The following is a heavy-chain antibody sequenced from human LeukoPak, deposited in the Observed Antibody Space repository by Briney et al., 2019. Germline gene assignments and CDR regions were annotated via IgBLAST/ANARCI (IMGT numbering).Heavy chain of an antibody. D-gene: IGHD1-1*01. CDR3: ARDLSGHWTYDY. CDR2: ISLDGNNE. CDR1: GFSFTNYA. J-gene: IGHJ4*01. V-gene: IGHV3-30-3*01. Sequence: GGSLRLSCTGSGFSFTNYAMHWVRQAPGKGLEWVAVISLDGNNEYYADSVKGRSSLSRDNSMNTLYLQLNSLRTEDTAMYYCARDLSGHWTYDYWGQGTLVTVSS.